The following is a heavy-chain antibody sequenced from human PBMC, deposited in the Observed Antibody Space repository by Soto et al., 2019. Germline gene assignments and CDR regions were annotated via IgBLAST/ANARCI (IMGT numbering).Heavy chain of an antibody. CDR3: ARELGYCSSTSCYKGYYGMDV. CDR1: GFTFISYG. CDR2: IWYDGSNK. D-gene: IGHD2-2*02. V-gene: IGHV3-33*01. Sequence: PWGSLRLSCAASGFTFISYGMHWFRQSPGKGLEWVAVIWYDGSNKYYADSVKGRFIISRDNSKNTLYLQMNSLRAEDTAVYYCARELGYCSSTSCYKGYYGMDVWGPGTTVTVSS. J-gene: IGHJ6*02.